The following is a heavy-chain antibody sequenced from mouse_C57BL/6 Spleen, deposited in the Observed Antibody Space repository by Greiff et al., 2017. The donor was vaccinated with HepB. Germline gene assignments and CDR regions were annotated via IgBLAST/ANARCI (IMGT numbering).Heavy chain of an antibody. D-gene: IGHD1-2*01. V-gene: IGHV1-9*01. CDR2: ILPGSGST. CDR3: ARDRDGDWDFEV. CDR1: GYTFTGYW. J-gene: IGHJ1*03. Sequence: QVQLPQSGAELMKPGASVKLSCTATGYTFTGYWIEWVRQRPGHGLEWIGEILPGSGSTHSNETCKGKATFTADTSSNTAYMQLSSLTTEDSAIYYCARDRDGDWDFEVRGTGTTVT.